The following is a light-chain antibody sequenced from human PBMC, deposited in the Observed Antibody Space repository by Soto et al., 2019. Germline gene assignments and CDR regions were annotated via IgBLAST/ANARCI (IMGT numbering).Light chain of an antibody. J-gene: IGLJ1*01. Sequence: VYSLHLQGIRISYTRASSDVGAYDYVSWYQQHPGKAPKLMIFDVSNRPSGVSNRFSGSKSGNTASLTISGLQAEDEADYYCSSYTSTSTGVFGTGTKVTVL. V-gene: IGLV2-14*04. CDR1: SSDVGAYDY. CDR2: DVS. CDR3: SSYTSTSTGV.